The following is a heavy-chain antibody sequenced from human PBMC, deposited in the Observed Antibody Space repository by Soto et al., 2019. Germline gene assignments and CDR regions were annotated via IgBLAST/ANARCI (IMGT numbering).Heavy chain of an antibody. CDR1: GFTFSSYA. D-gene: IGHD6-13*01. V-gene: IGHV3-30-3*01. J-gene: IGHJ2*01. Sequence: PGGSLRLSCAASGFTFSSYAMHWVRQAPGKGLEWVAVISYDGSNKYYADSVKGRFTISRDNSKNTLYLQMNSLRAEDTAVYYCARDWEAAVTNWYFDLWGRGTLVTVSS. CDR2: ISYDGSNK. CDR3: ARDWEAAVTNWYFDL.